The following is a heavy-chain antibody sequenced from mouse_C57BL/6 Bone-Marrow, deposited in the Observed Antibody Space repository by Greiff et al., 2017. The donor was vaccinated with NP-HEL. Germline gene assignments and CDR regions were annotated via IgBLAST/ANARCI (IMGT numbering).Heavy chain of an antibody. CDR1: GYTFTSYW. V-gene: IGHV1-61*01. Sequence: QVHVKQPGAELVRPGSSVKLSCKASGYTFTSYWMDWVKQRPGQGLEWIGNIYPSDSETHYNQKFKDKATLTVDKSSSTAYMQLSSLTSEDSAVYYCARRGHSDYWGQGTSVTVSS. CDR3: ARRGHSDY. J-gene: IGHJ4*01. CDR2: IYPSDSET.